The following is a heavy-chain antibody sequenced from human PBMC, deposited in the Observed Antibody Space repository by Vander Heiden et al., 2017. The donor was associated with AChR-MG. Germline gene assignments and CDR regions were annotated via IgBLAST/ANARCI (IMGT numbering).Heavy chain of an antibody. D-gene: IGHD3-10*01. Sequence: QVQLQQWGAGLLKPSETLSLTCAVYGWSFSGYYWSWIRQPPGKGLEWIGEINHSGSTKSHPSLKSRVTISVDTSKNQCSLKLSSVTAPETAVYYCARAGCSPLTRGSTFDYWCQGPLVNDS. CDR3: ARAGCSPLTRGSTFDY. J-gene: IGHJ4*02. V-gene: IGHV4-34*01. CDR2: INHSGST. CDR1: GWSFSGYY.